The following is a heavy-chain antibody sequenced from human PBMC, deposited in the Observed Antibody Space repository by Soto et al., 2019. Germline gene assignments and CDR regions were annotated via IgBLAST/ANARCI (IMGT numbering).Heavy chain of an antibody. CDR2: IYYSGST. D-gene: IGHD1-26*01. Sequence: SETLSLTCTVSGGSISSGGYYWSWIRQHPGKGLEWIGYIYYSGSTYYNPSLKSRVTISVDTSKNQFSLKLSSVTAADTAVYYCARVRRELLDYWGQGTLVTVSS. J-gene: IGHJ4*02. CDR1: GGSISSGGYY. CDR3: ARVRRELLDY. V-gene: IGHV4-31*03.